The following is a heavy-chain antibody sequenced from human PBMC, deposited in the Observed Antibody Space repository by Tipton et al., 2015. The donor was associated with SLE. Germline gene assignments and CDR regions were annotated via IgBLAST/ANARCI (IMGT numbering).Heavy chain of an antibody. CDR1: GYTFTSYG. CDR2: ISAYNGNT. J-gene: IGHJ3*02. V-gene: IGHV1-18*01. Sequence: QLVQSGAEVKKPGASVKVSCKASGYTFTSYGISWVRQAPGQGLEWMGWISAYNGNTNYAQKLQGRVAMTTDTSTSTAYMELRSLRSDDTAVYYCARDTILGVVPPNAFDIWGQGTMVTVSS. D-gene: IGHD3-3*01. CDR3: ARDTILGVVPPNAFDI.